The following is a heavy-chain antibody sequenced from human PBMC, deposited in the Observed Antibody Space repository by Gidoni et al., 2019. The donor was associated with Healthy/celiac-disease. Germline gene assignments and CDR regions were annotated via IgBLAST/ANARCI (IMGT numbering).Heavy chain of an antibody. CDR1: GGSISSSSYY. J-gene: IGHJ3*02. Sequence: QLQLQESGPGLVKPSETLSLTCTVSGGSISSSSYYWGWIRQPPGKGLEWIGSIYYSGSTYYNPSLKSRVTISVDTSKNQFSLKLSSVTAADTAVYYCARQGGSSWVGYAFDIWGQGTMVTVSS. CDR3: ARQGGSSWVGYAFDI. D-gene: IGHD6-13*01. V-gene: IGHV4-39*01. CDR2: IYYSGST.